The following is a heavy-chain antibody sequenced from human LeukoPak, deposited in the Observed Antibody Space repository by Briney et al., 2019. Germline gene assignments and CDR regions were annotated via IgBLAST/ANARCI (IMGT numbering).Heavy chain of an antibody. CDR2: MSYDGSFK. Sequence: GGSLRLSCAASGFTFSSYGMHWVRQAPGKGLEWVAVMSYDGSFKYYADSVKGRFTISRDNSKNTLYLQMNSLRAEDTAVYYWAADAFFGGYFPAFYILGQGTKVTVSS. D-gene: IGHD2/OR15-2a*01. J-gene: IGHJ3*02. CDR1: GFTFSSYG. CDR3: AADAFFGGYFPAFYI. V-gene: IGHV3-30*03.